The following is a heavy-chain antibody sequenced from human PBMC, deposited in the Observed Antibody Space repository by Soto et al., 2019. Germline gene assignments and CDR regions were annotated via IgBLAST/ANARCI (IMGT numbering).Heavy chain of an antibody. D-gene: IGHD1-7*01. CDR3: ARDRTGTSFDYYYGMDV. CDR1: GGSVSSGSYY. Sequence: PSETLSLTCPVSGGSVSSGSYYWSWIRQPPGKGLEWIGYIYYSGSTNYNPSLKSRVTISVDTSKNQFSLKLSSVTAADTAVYYCARDRTGTSFDYYYGMDVWGQGTTVTVSS. J-gene: IGHJ6*02. V-gene: IGHV4-61*01. CDR2: IYYSGST.